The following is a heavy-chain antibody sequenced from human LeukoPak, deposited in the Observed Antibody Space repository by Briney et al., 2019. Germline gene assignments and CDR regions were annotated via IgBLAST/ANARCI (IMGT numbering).Heavy chain of an antibody. CDR2: IKSKSEGETI. J-gene: IGHJ4*02. Sequence: PGGSLRLSCAASGFTFSFTNAWMIWVRQAPGKGLEGVGHIKSKSEGETIDFAAPVKSRFTISRDDSKNTVYLQMNSLKTEATAVYYCATSPGYWGSAPFDFWGQGTVVTVSS. V-gene: IGHV3-15*01. CDR3: ATSPGYWGSAPFDF. CDR1: GFTFSFTNAW. D-gene: IGHD7-27*01.